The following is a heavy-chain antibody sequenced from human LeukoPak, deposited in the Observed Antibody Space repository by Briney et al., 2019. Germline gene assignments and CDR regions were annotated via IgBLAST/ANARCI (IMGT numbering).Heavy chain of an antibody. CDR2: ISSNGGST. Sequence: GGSLRLSCAASGFTFSSYAMHWVRQAPGKGLEYVSAISSNGGSTYYANSVKGRFTISRDNSKNTLYLQMNSLRAEDTAAYYCARDRLYSSSSEDCWGQGTLVTVSS. J-gene: IGHJ4*02. D-gene: IGHD6-6*01. CDR1: GFTFSSYA. CDR3: ARDRLYSSSSEDC. V-gene: IGHV3-64*01.